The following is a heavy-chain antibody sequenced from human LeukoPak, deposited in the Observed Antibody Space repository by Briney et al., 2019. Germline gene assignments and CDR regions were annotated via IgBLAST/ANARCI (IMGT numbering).Heavy chain of an antibody. D-gene: IGHD3-22*01. CDR1: GFTFGSYA. CDR2: ISSNGGGT. J-gene: IGHJ4*02. Sequence: GGSMRLSCAASGFTFGSYAMHWVRQAPGKGLEYVSAISSNGGGTYYANSVKGRFTISRDNSKNTLYLQMGSLRAEDMAVYYCARDSSYDSSGYCLDYWGQGTLVTVSS. CDR3: ARDSSYDSSGYCLDY. V-gene: IGHV3-64*01.